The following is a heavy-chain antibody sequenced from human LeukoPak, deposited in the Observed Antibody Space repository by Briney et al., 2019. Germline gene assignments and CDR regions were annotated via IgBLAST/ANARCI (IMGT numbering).Heavy chain of an antibody. CDR2: IYYSGST. V-gene: IGHV4-59*01. J-gene: IGHJ4*02. CDR1: GGSISSYY. CDR3: ASHNWKDGLFDY. Sequence: SETLSLTCTVSGGSISSYYWSWIRQPPGKGLEWIGYIYYSGSTNYNPSLKSRVTISVDTSKNQFSRKLSSVTAADTAVYYCASHNWKDGLFDYWGQGTLVTVSS. D-gene: IGHD1-1*01.